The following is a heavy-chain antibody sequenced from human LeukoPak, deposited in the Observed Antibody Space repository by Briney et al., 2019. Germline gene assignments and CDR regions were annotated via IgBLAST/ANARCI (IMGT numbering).Heavy chain of an antibody. J-gene: IGHJ1*01. D-gene: IGHD6-13*01. CDR3: ANNQIAAAGTGDFQH. CDR2: ISGSGGRT. CDR1: GFIFSSYA. V-gene: IGHV3-23*01. Sequence: GGSLRLSCAASGFIFSSYAMSWVRQGHGKGLEWVSTISGSGGRTIYADSVKGRFTISRDNSKNTLYLQTNSLRAEDTAVYYCANNQIAAAGTGDFQHWGQGTLVTVSS.